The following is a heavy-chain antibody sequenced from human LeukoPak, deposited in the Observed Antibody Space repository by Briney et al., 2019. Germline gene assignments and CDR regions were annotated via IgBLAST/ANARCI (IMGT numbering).Heavy chain of an antibody. V-gene: IGHV3-30*02. CDR3: AKVKVAVAAYFDY. CDR1: GFIFSSYG. Sequence: GGSLRLSCAASGFIFSSYGMNWVRQAPGKGLEWVAFIRYDGSNKYYADSVKGRFTISRDNSKNTLYLQMNSLRAEDTAVYYCAKVKVAVAAYFDYWGQGTLVTVSS. CDR2: IRYDGSNK. J-gene: IGHJ4*02. D-gene: IGHD6-19*01.